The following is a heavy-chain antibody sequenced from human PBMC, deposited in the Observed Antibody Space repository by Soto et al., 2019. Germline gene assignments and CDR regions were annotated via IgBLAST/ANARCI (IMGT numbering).Heavy chain of an antibody. J-gene: IGHJ4*02. Sequence: EVQLSESGGGLVQPGGSLRLSCAASGFTFSSHVMNWVRQTPGKGLEWVSSISVEGASSSFEDSVKGRFSISRDNSKNTLYLQMNNLRAEDTGIYHCAKDRSGWYYFDYWGQGTLVTVTS. CDR2: ISVEGASS. CDR1: GFTFSSHV. V-gene: IGHV3-23*01. CDR3: AKDRSGWYYFDY. D-gene: IGHD6-19*01.